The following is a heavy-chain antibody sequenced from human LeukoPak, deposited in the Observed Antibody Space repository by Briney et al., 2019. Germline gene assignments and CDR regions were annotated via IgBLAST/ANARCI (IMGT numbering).Heavy chain of an antibody. CDR2: IYTSGST. J-gene: IGHJ6*03. CDR3: ARDSAPSLWFGSKGLYYYYYMDV. V-gene: IGHV4-4*07. Sequence: PSETLSLTCTVSGGSISSYYWSWIRQPAGKGLEWIGRIYTSGSTNYNPSLKSRVTMSVDTSKNQFSLKLSSVTAADTAVYYCARDSAPSLWFGSKGLYYYYYMDVWGKGTTVTVSS. CDR1: GGSISSYY. D-gene: IGHD3-10*01.